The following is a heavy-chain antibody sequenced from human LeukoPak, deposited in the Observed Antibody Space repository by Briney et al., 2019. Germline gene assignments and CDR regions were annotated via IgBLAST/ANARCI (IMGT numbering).Heavy chain of an antibody. CDR2: INPNSGGT. Sequence: ASVKVSCKASGYIFIGYYMHWVRQAPGQGLEWMGWINPNSGGTNYAQKYQGRVTMTRDTSISTAYMELSRLRSDDTAVYYCASDYGSGTYYNSWGNEDVFEMWGQGTTVTVSS. CDR3: ASDYGSGTYYNSWGNEDVFEM. CDR1: GYIFIGYY. D-gene: IGHD3-10*01. V-gene: IGHV1-2*02. J-gene: IGHJ3*02.